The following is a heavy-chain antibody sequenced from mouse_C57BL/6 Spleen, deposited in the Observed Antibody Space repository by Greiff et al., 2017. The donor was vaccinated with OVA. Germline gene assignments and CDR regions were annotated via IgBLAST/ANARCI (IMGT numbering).Heavy chain of an antibody. CDR3: ARYYYGSSYYYAMDY. V-gene: IGHV1-69*01. J-gene: IGHJ4*01. D-gene: IGHD1-1*01. CDR1: GYTFTSYW. Sequence: QVQLQQPGAELVMPGASVKLSCKASGYTFTSYWMHWVKQRPGQGLEWIGEIDPSDSYTNYNQKLKGKSTLTVDKSSSTAYMQLSSLTSEDSAVYYCARYYYGSSYYYAMDYWGQGTSVTVSS. CDR2: IDPSDSYT.